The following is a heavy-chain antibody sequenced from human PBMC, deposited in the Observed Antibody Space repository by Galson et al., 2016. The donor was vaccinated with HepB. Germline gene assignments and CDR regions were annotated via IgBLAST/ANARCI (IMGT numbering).Heavy chain of an antibody. CDR3: ARAVMLGRGMDV. CDR2: TFYRSTWEN. V-gene: IGHV6-1*01. CDR1: GDSVYNNGAA. Sequence: CAISGDSVYNNGAAWVWIRQSPSRGLEWLGRTFYRSTWENHYAGSVKNRITISPDTSRNQFSLHLNSVTPEDTAVYYCARAVMLGRGMDVWGQGTTGPVSS. J-gene: IGHJ6*02. D-gene: IGHD3-10*01.